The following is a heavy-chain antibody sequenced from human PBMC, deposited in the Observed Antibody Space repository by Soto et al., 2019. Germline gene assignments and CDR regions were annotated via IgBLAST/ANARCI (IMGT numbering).Heavy chain of an antibody. J-gene: IGHJ4*02. CDR3: ARDSTAALLSNCGGDCYSFDY. V-gene: IGHV1-2*04. CDR1: GYTFTGYY. Sequence: GASFKVSCKASGYTFTGYYMHWVRQAPGQGLEGVGWINPNRGGTNYAQKFQGWVTMTRDTSISTAYMELSRLRSDDTAVYYCARDSTAALLSNCGGDCYSFDYWGQGTLVTVSS. D-gene: IGHD2-21*02. CDR2: INPNRGGT.